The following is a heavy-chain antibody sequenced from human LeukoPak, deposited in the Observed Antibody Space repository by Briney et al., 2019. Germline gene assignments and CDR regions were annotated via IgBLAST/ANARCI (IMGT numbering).Heavy chain of an antibody. CDR3: VRESVRDYYFDY. V-gene: IGHV3-49*04. Sequence: PGGSLILSCRGSGFRFGGYALSWVHQAPGKGLEWVGFIRSKALYGTSEYAASVEGRFTISRDDSNSIAYLQMNSLKTEDTAVYFCVRESVRDYYFDYWGQGTLVTVSS. CDR1: GFRFGGYA. J-gene: IGHJ4*02. CDR2: IRSKALYGTS. D-gene: IGHD3-10*02.